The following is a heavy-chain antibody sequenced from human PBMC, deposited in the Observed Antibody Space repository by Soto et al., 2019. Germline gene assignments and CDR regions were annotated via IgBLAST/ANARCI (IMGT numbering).Heavy chain of an antibody. CDR1: GGSISSYY. CDR3: AREYYDFWSGSSENWFDP. J-gene: IGHJ5*02. D-gene: IGHD3-3*01. CDR2: IYYSGST. Sequence: SETLSLTCPVSGGSISSYYWSWIRQPPGKGLEWIGYIYYSGSTNYNPSLKSRVTISVDTSKNQFSLKLSSVTAADTAVYYCAREYYDFWSGSSENWFDPWGQGTLVTVS. V-gene: IGHV4-59*01.